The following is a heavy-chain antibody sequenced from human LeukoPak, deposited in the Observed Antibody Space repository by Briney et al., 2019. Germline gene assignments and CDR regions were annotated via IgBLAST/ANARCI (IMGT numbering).Heavy chain of an antibody. CDR1: GFSFTNYA. V-gene: IGHV3-23*01. CDR3: ARASWISTADAVW. Sequence: PGGSLRLSCAASGFSFTNYAMSGVRQAPARGPEGLSSMKGGGETFCADSVKGRFTLSRDDSRNTVYLQLNNLRVEDTAIYYCARASWISTADAVWWGQGTQVTVSS. CDR2: MKGGGET. J-gene: IGHJ4*02. D-gene: IGHD2-2*03.